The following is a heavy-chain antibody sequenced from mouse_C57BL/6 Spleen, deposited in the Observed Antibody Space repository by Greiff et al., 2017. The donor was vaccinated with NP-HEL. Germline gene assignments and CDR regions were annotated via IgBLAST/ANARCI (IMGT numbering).Heavy chain of an antibody. CDR1: GYAFSSYW. CDR2: IYPGDGDT. CDR3: GRRDGYDGPYAMDC. Sequence: QVQLQQSGAELVKPGASVKISCKASGYAFSSYWMNWVKQRPGKGLEWIGQIYPGDGDTNYNGKFKGKATLTADKSSSTAYMQLSSLTSEDSAVYFCGRRDGYDGPYAMDCWGQGTSVTVSS. J-gene: IGHJ4*01. V-gene: IGHV1-80*01. D-gene: IGHD2-2*01.